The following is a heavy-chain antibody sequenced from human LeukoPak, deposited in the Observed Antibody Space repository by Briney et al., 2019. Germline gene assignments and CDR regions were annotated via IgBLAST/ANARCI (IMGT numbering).Heavy chain of an antibody. J-gene: IGHJ4*02. CDR3: ARGKYSFDY. CDR2: ISSSGSTI. V-gene: IGHV3-11*01. Sequence: PGGSLRLSCAASGFTFSDSYMSWIRQAPGKGLEYISYISSSGSTIYCADSVKGRFTLSRNNAKNSLSLEMNSLRAEDTAVYYCARGKYSFDYWGQGTLVTVSS. CDR1: GFTFSDSY.